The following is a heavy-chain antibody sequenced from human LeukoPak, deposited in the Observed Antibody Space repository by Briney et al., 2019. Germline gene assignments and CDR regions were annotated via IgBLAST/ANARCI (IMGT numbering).Heavy chain of an antibody. CDR1: GGSISSYY. J-gene: IGHJ4*02. V-gene: IGHV4-59*01. CDR2: IYYSGST. CDR3: ARGAYDESSGFFDY. D-gene: IGHD3-22*01. Sequence: SETLSHTCTVSGGSISSYYWSWIRQPPGKGLGWIGNIYYSGSTNYNPSLKSRVTISGDTSKNQFSLKLSSVTAADTAVYYCARGAYDESSGFFDYWGQGTLVTVSS.